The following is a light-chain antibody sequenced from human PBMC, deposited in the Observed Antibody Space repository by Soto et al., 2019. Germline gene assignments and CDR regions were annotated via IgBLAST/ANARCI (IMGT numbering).Light chain of an antibody. J-gene: IGKJ1*01. Sequence: EIVMTQSPATLSVSPGERTTLACRASQSVGSNLAWYQQKPGQAPRLLIYGASNRATGIPDRFSGSGSGTDFTLTITSLEPEDFAVYYCQQRSNWPPTFGQGTKVDIK. CDR2: GAS. CDR1: QSVGSN. CDR3: QQRSNWPPT. V-gene: IGKV3-11*01.